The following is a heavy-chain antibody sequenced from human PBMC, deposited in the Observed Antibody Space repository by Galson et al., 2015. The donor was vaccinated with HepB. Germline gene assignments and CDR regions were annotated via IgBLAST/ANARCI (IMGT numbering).Heavy chain of an antibody. D-gene: IGHD2-2*01. V-gene: IGHV1-2*02. Sequence: SVKVSCKASGYTFTDYYVHWVRQAPGQGLEWVGWIDPSFGDTNYAQKFQGKVTMTRDTSINTVYMEVSGLRSDDTAVYYCARQYHVTLSYYYALDVWGQGTTVTVSS. CDR1: GYTFTDYY. CDR2: IDPSFGDT. J-gene: IGHJ6*02. CDR3: ARQYHVTLSYYYALDV.